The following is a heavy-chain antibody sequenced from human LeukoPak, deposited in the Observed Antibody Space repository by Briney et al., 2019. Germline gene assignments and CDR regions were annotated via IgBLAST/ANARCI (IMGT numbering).Heavy chain of an antibody. CDR2: INPNSGGT. CDR1: GYTFTGYY. V-gene: IGHV1-2*02. CDR3: ARDYYCSGGSCEPD. Sequence: GASVKVSCKASGYTFTGYYMHWVRQAPGQGLEWMGWINPNSGGTNYAQEFQGRVTMTRDTSISTAYMELSRLRSDDTAVYYCARDYYCSGGSCEPDWGQGTLVTVSS. J-gene: IGHJ4*02. D-gene: IGHD2-15*01.